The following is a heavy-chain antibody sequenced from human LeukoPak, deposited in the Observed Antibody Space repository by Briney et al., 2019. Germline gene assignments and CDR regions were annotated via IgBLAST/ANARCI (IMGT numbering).Heavy chain of an antibody. J-gene: IGHJ6*02. V-gene: IGHV3-7*03. CDR3: ARGGGLDV. CDR2: INHNGNVN. D-gene: IGHD3-16*01. CDR1: GFTFSSYA. Sequence: GGSLRLSCAASGFTFSSYAMHWVRQAPGKGLEWEASINHNGNVNYYVDSVKGRFTISRDNAKNSLYLQMSNLRAEDTAVYFCARGGGLDVWGQGATVTVSS.